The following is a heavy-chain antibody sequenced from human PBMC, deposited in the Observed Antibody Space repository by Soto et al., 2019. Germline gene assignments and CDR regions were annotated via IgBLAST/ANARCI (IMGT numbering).Heavy chain of an antibody. CDR3: ARSTISGSSGVDYYYYGMDV. V-gene: IGHV1-3*01. CDR1: GYTFTSYA. D-gene: IGHD6-19*01. Sequence: ASVKVSCKASGYTFTSYAMHWVRQAPGQRLEWMGWINAGNGNTKYSQKFQGRVTITRDTSASTAYMELSSLRSEDTAVYYCARSTISGSSGVDYYYYGMDVWGQGTTVTVSS. J-gene: IGHJ6*02. CDR2: INAGNGNT.